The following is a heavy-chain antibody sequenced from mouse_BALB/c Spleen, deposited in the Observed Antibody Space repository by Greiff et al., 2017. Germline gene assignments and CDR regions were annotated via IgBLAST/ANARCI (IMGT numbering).Heavy chain of an antibody. CDR3: ARGGYGKGYYYAMDY. CDR1: GYSITSDYA. V-gene: IGHV3-2*02. D-gene: IGHD2-1*01. Sequence: DVQLQESGPGLVKPSQSLSLTCTVTGYSITSDYAWNWIRQFPGNKLEWMGYISYSGSTSYNPSLKSRISITRDTSKNQFFLQLNSVTTEDTATYYCARGGYGKGYYYAMDYWGQGTSVTVSS. J-gene: IGHJ4*01. CDR2: ISYSGST.